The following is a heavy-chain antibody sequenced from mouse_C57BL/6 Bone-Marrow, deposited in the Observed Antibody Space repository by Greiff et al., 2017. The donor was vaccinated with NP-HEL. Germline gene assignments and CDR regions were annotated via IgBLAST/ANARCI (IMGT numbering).Heavy chain of an antibody. CDR2: ISSGGSYT. CDR3: ARQGYYGSSFHWYFDV. Sequence: EVKVVESGGDLVKPGGSLKLSCAASGFTFSSYGMSWVRQTPDKRLEWVATISSGGSYTYYPDSVKGRFTISRDNAKNTLYLQMSSLKSEDTAMYYCARQGYYGSSFHWYFDVWGTGTTVTVSS. J-gene: IGHJ1*03. V-gene: IGHV5-6*01. D-gene: IGHD1-1*01. CDR1: GFTFSSYG.